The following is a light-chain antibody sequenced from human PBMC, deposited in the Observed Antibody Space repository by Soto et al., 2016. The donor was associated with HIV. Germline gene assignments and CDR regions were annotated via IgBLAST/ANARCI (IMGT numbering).Light chain of an antibody. CDR3: LQHNAFPRT. J-gene: IGKJ4*01. V-gene: IGKV1-5*03. CDR2: EAS. CDR1: QSIGRW. Sequence: DIQMTQSPSALSASVGDRVTITCRASQSIGRWLAWYQQKPRKAPKLLIYEASTLQTGVPSRFSGRGSGTEFTLTISSLQPEDFGTYYCLQHNAFPRTFGGGTKVEIK.